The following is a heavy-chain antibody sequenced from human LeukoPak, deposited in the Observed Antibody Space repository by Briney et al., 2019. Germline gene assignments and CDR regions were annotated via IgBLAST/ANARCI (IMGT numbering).Heavy chain of an antibody. J-gene: IGHJ4*02. Sequence: GGSLRLSCAAPGFPFSSFTMNWARQVPGKGLEWISYISLGNSTMFYADSVKGRFTISRDNAKNSLYLQMNSLRDDDTAVYYCARVGNGRSWDYWGQGTLVSVSS. V-gene: IGHV3-48*02. CDR3: ARVGNGRSWDY. D-gene: IGHD2-15*01. CDR2: ISLGNSTM. CDR1: GFPFSSFT.